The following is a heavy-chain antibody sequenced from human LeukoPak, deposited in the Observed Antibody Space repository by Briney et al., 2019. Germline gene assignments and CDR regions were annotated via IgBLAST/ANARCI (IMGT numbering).Heavy chain of an antibody. CDR2: ISSSSSYI. V-gene: IGHV3-21*01. CDR3: ARLDTAMALYYFDY. Sequence: GGSLRLSCAASGFTFSSYSMNWVRQAPGKGLEWVSSISSSSSYIYYADSVKGRFTISRDNAKNSLYLQMNSLRAEDTAVYYCARLDTAMALYYFDYWGQGTLVTVSS. CDR1: GFTFSSYS. D-gene: IGHD5-18*01. J-gene: IGHJ4*02.